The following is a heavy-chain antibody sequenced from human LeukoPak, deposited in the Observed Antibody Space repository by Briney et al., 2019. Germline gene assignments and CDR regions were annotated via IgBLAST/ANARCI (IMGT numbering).Heavy chain of an antibody. CDR1: GFTFSNYE. D-gene: IGHD5-24*01. CDR3: AKDDAYLQYAD. V-gene: IGHV3-23*01. Sequence: GGSLRLSCAASGFTFSNYEMNWVRQAPGKGLEWVSGVGPSGARTYYADSVKGRFTVSRDNSKNMVFLQMNSLRAEDTAIYYCAKDDAYLQYADWGQGTLVTVSS. J-gene: IGHJ4*02. CDR2: VGPSGART.